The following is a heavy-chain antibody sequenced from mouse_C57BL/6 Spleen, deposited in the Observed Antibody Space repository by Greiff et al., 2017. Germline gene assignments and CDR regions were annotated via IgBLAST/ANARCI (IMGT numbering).Heavy chain of an antibody. D-gene: IGHD4-1*01. CDR1: GYTFTSYW. CDR2: IYPSDSET. V-gene: IGHV1-61*01. J-gene: IGHJ2*01. CDR3: ARVGTEVDD. Sequence: QVQLQQPGAELVRPGSSVTLSCKASGYTFTSYWMDWVKQRPGQGLDWIGNIYPSDSETHYNQKFKDKATVTVDKSSSTAYMQLSSLTSEDSAVYYGARVGTEVDDWGQGTTLTVSS.